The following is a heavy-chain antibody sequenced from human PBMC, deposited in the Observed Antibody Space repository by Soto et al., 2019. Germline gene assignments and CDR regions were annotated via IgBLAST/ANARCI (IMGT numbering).Heavy chain of an antibody. Sequence: GGSLRLSCAASGFTFSSYWMSWVRQAPGKGLEWVANIKQDGSEKYYVDSVKGRFTISRDNAKNSLYLQMNSLRAEDTAVYYCATGAYYYPSEIWGQGTMVTVSS. J-gene: IGHJ3*02. V-gene: IGHV3-7*01. CDR2: IKQDGSEK. D-gene: IGHD3-10*01. CDR3: ATGAYYYPSEI. CDR1: GFTFSSYW.